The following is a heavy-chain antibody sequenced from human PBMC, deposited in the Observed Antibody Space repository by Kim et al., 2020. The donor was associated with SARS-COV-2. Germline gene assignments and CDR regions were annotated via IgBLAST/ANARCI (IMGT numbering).Heavy chain of an antibody. V-gene: IGHV3-64*01. CDR2: LSSNGGST. CDR1: GFTFSSYA. CDR3: AKASGYTDMPSYFDY. J-gene: IGHJ4*02. Sequence: GGSLRLSCAASGFTFSSYAMPWVRQAPGKGLECVSALSSNGGSTYYANSVKGRFTISRDNSKNTLYLQMGSLRAEDMAVYYCAKASGYTDMPSYFDYWGQGTLVTVSS. D-gene: IGHD5-18*01.